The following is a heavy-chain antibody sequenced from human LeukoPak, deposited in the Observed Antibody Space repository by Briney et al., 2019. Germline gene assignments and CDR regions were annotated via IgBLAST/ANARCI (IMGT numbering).Heavy chain of an antibody. Sequence: PSETLSLTCTVSGDSITNYNYHWGWIRQPPGKGLEWIGRFYNTGSTDNTDSNTSLQSRVTISADTSMNQFSLRLTSVTAADTAVYYCARDYGAGSYRYGMDVWGKGTTVTVSS. CDR1: GDSITNYNYH. J-gene: IGHJ6*04. CDR2: FYNTGSTDNT. V-gene: IGHV4-39*07. CDR3: ARDYGAGSYRYGMDV. D-gene: IGHD3-10*01.